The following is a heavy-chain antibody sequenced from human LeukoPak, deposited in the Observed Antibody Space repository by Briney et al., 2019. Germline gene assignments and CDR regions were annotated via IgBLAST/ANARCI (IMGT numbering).Heavy chain of an antibody. CDR1: GGSISSYY. D-gene: IGHD3-22*01. J-gene: IGHJ4*02. V-gene: IGHV4-59*01. CDR2: IYYSGST. Sequence: SETLSLSCTVSGGSISSYYWSWIRQPPGKGLEWIGYIYYSGSTNYNPSLKSRVTISVDTSKNQFSLKLSSVTAADTAVYYCAGASYDSSGVHWGQGTLVTVSS. CDR3: AGASYDSSGVH.